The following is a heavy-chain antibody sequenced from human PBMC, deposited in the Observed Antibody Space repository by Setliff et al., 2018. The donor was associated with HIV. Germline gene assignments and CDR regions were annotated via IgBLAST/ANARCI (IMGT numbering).Heavy chain of an antibody. Sequence: PVASVKVSCKASGYTFTSFYLHWVRQAPGQGLEWMAIINPSGGSTSYAQKFQGRVTMTSDTSTSTVYMELSSLRSEDTAVYYCARALYTNLAHFDYLGQGTLVTVSS. V-gene: IGHV1-46*01. CDR2: INPSGGST. D-gene: IGHD4-4*01. CDR3: ARALYTNLAHFDY. CDR1: GYTFTSFY. J-gene: IGHJ4*02.